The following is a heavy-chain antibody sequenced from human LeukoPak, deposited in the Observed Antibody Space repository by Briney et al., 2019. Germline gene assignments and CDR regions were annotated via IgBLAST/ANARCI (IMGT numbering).Heavy chain of an antibody. CDR1: GFTFSSYG. CDR2: IWYDGSNK. Sequence: GGSLRLSCAASGFTFSSYGMHWVRQAPGKGLEWVAVIWYDGSNKYYADSVKGRFTISRDNSKNTPYLQMNSLRAEDTAMYYCARGGYGGLALDYWGQGTLVTVSS. V-gene: IGHV3-33*01. J-gene: IGHJ4*02. CDR3: ARGGYGGLALDY. D-gene: IGHD1-26*01.